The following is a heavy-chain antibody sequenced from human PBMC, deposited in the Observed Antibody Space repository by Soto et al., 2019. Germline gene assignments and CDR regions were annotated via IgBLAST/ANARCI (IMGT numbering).Heavy chain of an antibody. D-gene: IGHD2-2*01. CDR3: ARGGFCSSTTCYWGMDV. V-gene: IGHV4-34*01. CDR2: INHSGST. J-gene: IGHJ6*02. CDR1: GGSFSGYY. Sequence: SETLSLTCAVYGGSFSGYYWSWIRQPPGKGLEWIGEINHSGSTNYNPSLKSRVTISLDTSKNQFSLKLSSVTAADTAVYYCARGGFCSSTTCYWGMDVWGQGTTVTVSS.